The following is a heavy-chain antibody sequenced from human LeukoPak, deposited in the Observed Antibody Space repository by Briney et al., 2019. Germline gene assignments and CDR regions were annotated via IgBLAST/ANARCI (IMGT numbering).Heavy chain of an antibody. J-gene: IGHJ3*02. D-gene: IGHD1-1*01. CDR3: ARRPYNWNHDAFDI. Sequence: ETLTITRKGSGYSFTSYWIGCMRQMPGKGLEWMGIIYPGDSDTRYSPSFQGQVTISAAKSISTAYLQWSSLKASDTAMYYCARRPYNWNHDAFDIWGQGTMVTVSS. CDR1: GYSFTSYW. V-gene: IGHV5-51*01. CDR2: IYPGDSDT.